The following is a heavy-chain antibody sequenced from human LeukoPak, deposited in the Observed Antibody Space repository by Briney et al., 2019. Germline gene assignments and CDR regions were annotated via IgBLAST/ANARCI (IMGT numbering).Heavy chain of an antibody. CDR1: GVTFSGYY. J-gene: IGHJ5*02. Sequence: SETLSLTCAVYGVTFSGYYWSWIRQPPGNGLEWIGEINHSGSTNYNPSLKSRVTISVDTSKNQFSLKLSSVTAADTAVYYCARGLFWGHNWFDPWGQGTLVTVSS. CDR3: ARGLFWGHNWFDP. D-gene: IGHD3-10*01. V-gene: IGHV4-34*01. CDR2: INHSGST.